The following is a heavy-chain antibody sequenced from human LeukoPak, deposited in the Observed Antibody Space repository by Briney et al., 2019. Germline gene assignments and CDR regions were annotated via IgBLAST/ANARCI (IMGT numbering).Heavy chain of an antibody. CDR2: IYTSGST. CDR1: GGSISSGSYY. J-gene: IGHJ6*02. V-gene: IGHV4-61*02. CDR3: ARGSGGIYYVDYGMDV. Sequence: SETLSLTCTVSGGSISSGSYYWSWIRQPAGKGLEWIGRIYTSGSTNYNPSLKSRVTISVDTSKNQFSLKLSSVTAADTAVYYCARGSGGIYYVDYGMDVWGQGTTVTVSS. D-gene: IGHD1-26*01.